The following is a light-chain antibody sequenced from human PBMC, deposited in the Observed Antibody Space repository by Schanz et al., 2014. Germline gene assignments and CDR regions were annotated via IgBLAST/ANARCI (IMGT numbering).Light chain of an antibody. J-gene: IGKJ5*01. CDR2: GAS. Sequence: EIVLTQSPGTLSLSPGERATLSCRASQSVSSNLAWYQQKPGQAPRLLIYGASTRATGIPARFSGSGSGTDFTLTISRLEPEDFAVYYCQQYGSSPGITFGQGTRLEIK. CDR1: QSVSSN. V-gene: IGKV3-20*01. CDR3: QQYGSSPGIT.